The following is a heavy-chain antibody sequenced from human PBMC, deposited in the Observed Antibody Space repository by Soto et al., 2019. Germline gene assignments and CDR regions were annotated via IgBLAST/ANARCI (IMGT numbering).Heavy chain of an antibody. J-gene: IGHJ4*02. CDR1: GGSISSYY. V-gene: IGHV4-59*01. D-gene: IGHD4-17*01. CDR3: ARDQYGDFTNDY. Sequence: SETLSLTCTVSGGSISSYYWSWIRQPPGKGLEWIGYIYYSGSTNYNPSHKSRVTISVDTSKNQFSLKLSSVTAADTAVYYCARDQYGDFTNDYWGQGTLVTVSS. CDR2: IYYSGST.